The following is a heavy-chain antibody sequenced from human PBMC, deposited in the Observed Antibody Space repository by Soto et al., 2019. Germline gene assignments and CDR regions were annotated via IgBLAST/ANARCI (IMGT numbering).Heavy chain of an antibody. J-gene: IGHJ6*02. CDR3: AKDRRWDYYYYGMDV. D-gene: IGHD4-17*01. CDR2: ISGSGGTI. V-gene: IGHV3-23*01. CDR1: A. Sequence: AGSRVLQAPRKGLEWVSVISGSGGTIYYADSVKGRFTISRDNSKNTLYLQMSSLRAEDTAIYYCAKDRRWDYYYYGMDVWGQGTTVTVSS.